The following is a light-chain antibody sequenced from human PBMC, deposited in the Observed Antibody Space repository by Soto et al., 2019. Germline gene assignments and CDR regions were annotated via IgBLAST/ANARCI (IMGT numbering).Light chain of an antibody. Sequence: EIVMTQSPATLSVSPGGSATLSCRASQHVSSNLAWYRQKPGQPPTLLIYRASTRATGIPATFSGSGSGTEFTLAISSLQSEDFAVYYGQQYNKWPYTFGQGTKLEI. V-gene: IGKV3-15*01. CDR3: QQYNKWPYT. J-gene: IGKJ2*01. CDR1: QHVSSN. CDR2: RAS.